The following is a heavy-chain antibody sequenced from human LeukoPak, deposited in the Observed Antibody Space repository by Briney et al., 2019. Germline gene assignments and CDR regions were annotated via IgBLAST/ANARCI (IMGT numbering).Heavy chain of an antibody. CDR1: GFTFTSFS. J-gene: IGHJ4*02. CDR3: ARDRKYYFDY. Sequence: PGGSLRLSCSASGFTFTSFSLHWVRLAPGKGLEWVAFISSDGRNKFSADSVRARFTISRDNSNNTLYLQMSSLRTEDTAVYYCARDRKYYFDYWGQGTLVTVSS. V-gene: IGHV3-30*04. CDR2: ISSDGRNK.